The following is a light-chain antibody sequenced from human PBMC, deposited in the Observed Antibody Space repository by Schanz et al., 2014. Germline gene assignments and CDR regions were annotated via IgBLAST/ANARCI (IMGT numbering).Light chain of an antibody. CDR3: ETWDHNFNWV. Sequence: QLVLTQSSSASASLGSSVKLTCTLSSGHSSYIIAWHQQQPGKAPRYLMKVEGSGSYNKGSGVPDRFSGSSSGADRYLIISNLQSEDEADYYCETWDHNFNWVFGGGTKLTVL. J-gene: IGLJ3*02. CDR2: VEGSGSY. CDR1: SGHSSYI. V-gene: IGLV4-60*03.